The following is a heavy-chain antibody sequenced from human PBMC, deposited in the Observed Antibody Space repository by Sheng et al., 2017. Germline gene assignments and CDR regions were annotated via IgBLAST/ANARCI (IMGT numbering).Heavy chain of an antibody. J-gene: IGHJ4*02. D-gene: IGHD1-26*01. V-gene: IGHV3-9*03. CDR1: GFTFDDYA. CDR2: ISWNSGSI. CDR3: AKAWEGEPTGPFDY. Sequence: EVQLVESGGGLVQPGRSLRLSCAASGFTFDDYAMHWVRQAPGKGLEWVSGISWNSGSIGYADSVKGRFTISRDNAKNSLYLQMNSLRAEDMALYYCAKAWEGEPTGPFDYWGQGTLVTVSS.